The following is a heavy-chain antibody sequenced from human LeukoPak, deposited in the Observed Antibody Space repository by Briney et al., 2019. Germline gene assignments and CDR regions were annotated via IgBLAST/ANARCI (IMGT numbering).Heavy chain of an antibody. CDR3: ARDSSSQYYYYGMDV. D-gene: IGHD6-6*01. CDR1: GFTLSDYY. V-gene: IGHV3-11*01. CDR2: FSSSGSTI. Sequence: PGGSLRLSCAASGFTLSDYYMSWIRQAPGKGLEWVSYFSSSGSTIYYADSVKGRFTISRDNAKNSLYLQMNSLRAEDTAVYYCARDSSSQYYYYGMDVWGQGTTVTVSS. J-gene: IGHJ6*02.